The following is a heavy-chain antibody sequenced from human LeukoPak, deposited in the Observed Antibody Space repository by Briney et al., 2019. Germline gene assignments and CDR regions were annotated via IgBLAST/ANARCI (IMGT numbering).Heavy chain of an antibody. Sequence: ASVKVSCKASGYTFTSYGISWVRQAPGQGLEWMGWISAYDGNTNYAQKLQGRATMTTDTSTSTAYMELRSLRSDDTAVYYCARNPSWGYYFDYWGQGTLVTVSS. CDR2: ISAYDGNT. D-gene: IGHD2-2*01. V-gene: IGHV1-18*01. J-gene: IGHJ4*02. CDR1: GYTFTSYG. CDR3: ARNPSWGYYFDY.